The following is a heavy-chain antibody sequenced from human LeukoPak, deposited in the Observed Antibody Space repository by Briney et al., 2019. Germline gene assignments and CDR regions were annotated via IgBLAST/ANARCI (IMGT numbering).Heavy chain of an antibody. Sequence: PGGSLRLSCAASGFTFSSYWMSWVCQAPGKGLGWVASIKQDGSEKYYVDSVKGRFTISRDNAKNSLYLQMNSLRAEDTAVYYCARNGSYYDLLTGLEGLDGLDVWGQGTTVTVSS. CDR3: ARNGSYYDLLTGLEGLDGLDV. CDR1: GFTFSSYW. D-gene: IGHD3-9*01. CDR2: IKQDGSEK. V-gene: IGHV3-7*02. J-gene: IGHJ6*02.